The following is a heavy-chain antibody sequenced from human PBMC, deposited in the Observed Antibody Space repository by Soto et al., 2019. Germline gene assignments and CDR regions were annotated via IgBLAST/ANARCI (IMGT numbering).Heavy chain of an antibody. V-gene: IGHV1-8*01. CDR1: GYTFTSYD. J-gene: IGHJ3*02. D-gene: IGHD2-8*01. Sequence: GASVKVSCKASGYTFTSYDINWVRQATGQGLEWMGRMNPNSGNTGYAQKFQSRVTMTRNTSISTAYMELSSLRSEDTAVYYCVVLMVYASDAFDIWGKGTMVTVSS. CDR3: VVLMVYASDAFDI. CDR2: MNPNSGNT.